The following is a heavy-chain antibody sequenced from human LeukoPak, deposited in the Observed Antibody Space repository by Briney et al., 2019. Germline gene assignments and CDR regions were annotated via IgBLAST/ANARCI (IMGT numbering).Heavy chain of an antibody. CDR3: ATNYYGSGSYFDH. D-gene: IGHD3-10*01. V-gene: IGHV4-61*02. Sequence: SQTLSLACTVSGGSISSGCYYWSWIRQPAGKGLEWIGRIYTSGSTKYNPSLKSRVTISADTSKNQFYLKLSSVTAADTAVYYCATNYYGSGSYFDHWGQGALVTVSS. J-gene: IGHJ4*02. CDR2: IYTSGST. CDR1: GGSISSGCYY.